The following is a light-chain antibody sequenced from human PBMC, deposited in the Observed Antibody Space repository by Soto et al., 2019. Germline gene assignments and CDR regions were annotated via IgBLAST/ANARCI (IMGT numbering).Light chain of an antibody. CDR1: QSVSSN. Sequence: EIVMTQSPATLSVSPGERATLSCRASQSVSSNLAWYQQQPGQAPRLLIYRASSRATGIPARFSASGSGTAFSLTTSSLKSADFSVYYCQQYNNWRTTTFGQGTRLEIK. CDR3: QQYNNWRTTT. V-gene: IGKV3-15*01. J-gene: IGKJ5*01. CDR2: RAS.